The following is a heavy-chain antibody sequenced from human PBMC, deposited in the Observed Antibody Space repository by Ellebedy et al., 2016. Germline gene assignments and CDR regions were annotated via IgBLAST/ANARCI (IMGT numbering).Heavy chain of an antibody. CDR2: INQDGTEK. V-gene: IGHV3-7*01. Sequence: GESLKISXAASGFTFSSYSMNWVRQAPGKGLEWVANINQDGTEKNYVDSVKGRLTISRDNAKNSLYLQVNGLRVEDTAVYYCARVWGVSMDVWGPGTTVTVSS. J-gene: IGHJ6*02. CDR1: GFTFSSYS. D-gene: IGHD3-16*01. CDR3: ARVWGVSMDV.